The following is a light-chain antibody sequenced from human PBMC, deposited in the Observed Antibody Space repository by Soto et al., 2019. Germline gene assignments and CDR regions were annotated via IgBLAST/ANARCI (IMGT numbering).Light chain of an antibody. Sequence: QSVLTQPPSVSGAPGQRVTISCTGSSSNIGAGYDVHWYQQLPGRAPKLLIYGNTNRPSGVPDRFSGSKSGTSASLAITGLQAEDEADYKCLSFDSSLSVVFGGGTKLTVL. CDR1: SSNIGAGYD. CDR2: GNT. CDR3: LSFDSSLSVV. V-gene: IGLV1-40*01. J-gene: IGLJ2*01.